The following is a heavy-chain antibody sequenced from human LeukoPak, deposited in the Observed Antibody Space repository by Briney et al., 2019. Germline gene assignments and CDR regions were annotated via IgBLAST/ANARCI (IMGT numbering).Heavy chain of an antibody. CDR3: ARGAYYYDSSGYYYGN. V-gene: IGHV4-59*10. Sequence: PSETLSLTCAVYGGSFSGYYWSWIRQPAGKGLEWIGRIYTSGSTNYNPSLKSRVTMSVDTSKNQFSLKLSSVTAADTAVYYCARGAYYYDSSGYYYGNWGQGTLVTVSS. CDR1: GGSFSGYY. J-gene: IGHJ4*02. CDR2: IYTSGST. D-gene: IGHD3-22*01.